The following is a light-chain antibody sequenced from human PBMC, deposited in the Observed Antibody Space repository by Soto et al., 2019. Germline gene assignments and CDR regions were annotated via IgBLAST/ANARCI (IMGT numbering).Light chain of an antibody. V-gene: IGKV1-12*02. Sequence: DIQLTQSPASVSAAVGDRINISCRASQPIKTWLAWYQQKPGKGPKLLIYTASTLETGVPSRFSGCGSGTYFTLTIGSLQPEDAAIYSCQQAASLPFTFGPGAKV. CDR3: QQAASLPFT. CDR1: QPIKTW. CDR2: TAS. J-gene: IGKJ3*01.